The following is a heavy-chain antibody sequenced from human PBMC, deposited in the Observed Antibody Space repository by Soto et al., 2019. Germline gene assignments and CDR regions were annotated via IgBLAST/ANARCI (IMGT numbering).Heavy chain of an antibody. J-gene: IGHJ4*02. Sequence: GGSLRLSCATSGFTFSSYAMSWVRQAPGKGLEWVSVISGSGGSTYYADSVKGRFTISRDNSKNTLYLQMNSLRAEDTAVYYCAKDYYTVTSAPYYFDYWGQGTLVTVSS. CDR1: GFTFSSYA. D-gene: IGHD4-17*01. V-gene: IGHV3-23*01. CDR3: AKDYYTVTSAPYYFDY. CDR2: ISGSGGST.